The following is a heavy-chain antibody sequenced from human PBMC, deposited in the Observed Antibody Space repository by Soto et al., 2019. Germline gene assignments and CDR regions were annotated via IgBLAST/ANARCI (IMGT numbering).Heavy chain of an antibody. Sequence: GGSLRLSCAVSGFTLSDYGMHWVRQAPGRGLEWAAVMSYAGSYKYYADSVKGRFTISRDLSGNTLFLQMNSLRLEDTAVYFCAKEMYPRTVLDSSSPWGDYWGQGTLVTVSS. CDR1: GFTLSDYG. D-gene: IGHD6-6*01. CDR3: AKEMYPRTVLDSSSPWGDY. CDR2: MSYAGSYK. V-gene: IGHV3-30*18. J-gene: IGHJ4*02.